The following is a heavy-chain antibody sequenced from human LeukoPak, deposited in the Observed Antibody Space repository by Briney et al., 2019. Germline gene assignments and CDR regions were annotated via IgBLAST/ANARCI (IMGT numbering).Heavy chain of an antibody. V-gene: IGHV3-30*01. CDR1: GFTFSNYA. Sequence: AGGSLRLSCAASGFTFSNYAIPWVRQAPGKGLEWVADLSYDGSTKYFADSVKGRFTISRDTSKNTVYLQMNSLRPEDTAVYYCARSRASTRNYFDYWGQGTLVTVSS. CDR2: LSYDGSTK. J-gene: IGHJ4*02. CDR3: ARSRASTRNYFDY. D-gene: IGHD1-26*01.